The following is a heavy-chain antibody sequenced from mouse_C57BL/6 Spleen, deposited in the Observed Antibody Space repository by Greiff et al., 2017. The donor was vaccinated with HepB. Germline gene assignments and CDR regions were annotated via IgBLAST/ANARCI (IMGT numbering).Heavy chain of an antibody. D-gene: IGHD2-2*01. CDR1: GYTFTDYY. CDR3: ARRMVTTVYYAMDY. V-gene: IGHV1-26*01. J-gene: IGHJ4*01. Sequence: VQLQQSGPELVKPGASVKISCKASGYTFTDYYMNWVKQSHGKSLEWIGDINPNNGGTSYNQKFKGKATLTVDKSSSTAYMELRSLTSEDSAVYYCARRMVTTVYYAMDYWGQGTSVTVSS. CDR2: INPNNGGT.